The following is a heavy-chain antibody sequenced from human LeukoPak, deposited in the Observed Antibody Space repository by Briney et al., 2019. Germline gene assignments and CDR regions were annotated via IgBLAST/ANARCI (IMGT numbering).Heavy chain of an antibody. J-gene: IGHJ4*02. Sequence: ASVKVSCKASGYTFTGHNTRWVRQAPGQGLEWMGWMNPDSGYTSCAQKFQGRVTMTRDTSITTAYMELNRLISDDTAVYFCAREYSAHDYWGQGTLVTISS. CDR2: MNPDSGYT. CDR3: AREYSAHDY. D-gene: IGHD5-12*01. V-gene: IGHV1-2*02. CDR1: GYTFTGHN.